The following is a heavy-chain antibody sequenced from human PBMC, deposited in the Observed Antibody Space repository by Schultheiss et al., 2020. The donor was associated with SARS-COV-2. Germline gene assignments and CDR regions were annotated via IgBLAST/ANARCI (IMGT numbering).Heavy chain of an antibody. V-gene: IGHV3-23*01. Sequence: GGSLRLSCAASGFTFSSYWMHWVRQAPGKGLEWVSAISGSGGSTYYADSVKGRFTISRDNSKNTLYLQMNSLRAEDTAVYYCARSRLLWFGESMGEFDYWGQGTLVTVSS. D-gene: IGHD3-10*01. CDR1: GFTFSSYW. J-gene: IGHJ4*02. CDR2: ISGSGGST. CDR3: ARSRLLWFGESMGEFDY.